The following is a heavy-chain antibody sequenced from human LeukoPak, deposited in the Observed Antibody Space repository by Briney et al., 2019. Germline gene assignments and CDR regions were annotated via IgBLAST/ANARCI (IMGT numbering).Heavy chain of an antibody. CDR1: GGSMSSYY. CDR2: IYFTGST. CDR3: ARGGFYDFWSGYYAY. Sequence: SETLSLTCTVSGGSMSSYYWSWIRQPAGKGLEWIGRIYFTGSTKYNPSLKSRVTMSVDMSKNQFFLKLSSVTAADTAVYYCARGGFYDFWSGYYAYWGQGTLVTVSS. J-gene: IGHJ4*02. D-gene: IGHD3-3*01. V-gene: IGHV4-4*07.